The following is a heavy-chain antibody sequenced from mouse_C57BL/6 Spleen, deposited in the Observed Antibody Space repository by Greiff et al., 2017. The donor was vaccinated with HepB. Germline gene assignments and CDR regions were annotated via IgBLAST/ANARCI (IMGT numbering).Heavy chain of an antibody. CDR3: ARWSDLDYGSSFDY. J-gene: IGHJ2*01. D-gene: IGHD1-1*01. V-gene: IGHV1-81*01. CDR1: GYTFTSYG. Sequence: VQLQQSGAELARPGASVKLSCKASGYTFTSYGISWVKQRTGQGLEWIGEIYPRSGNTYYNEKFKGKATLTADKSSSTAYMELRSLPSEDSAVYFCARWSDLDYGSSFDYWGQGTTLTVSS. CDR2: IYPRSGNT.